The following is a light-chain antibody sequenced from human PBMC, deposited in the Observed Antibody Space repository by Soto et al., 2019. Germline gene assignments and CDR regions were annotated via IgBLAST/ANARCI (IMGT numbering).Light chain of an antibody. CDR2: GAS. CDR3: QQYGSSPWT. CDR1: QSVSSSY. J-gene: IGKJ1*01. V-gene: IGKV3-20*01. Sequence: EIVLTQSPGTLSLSPGERATLSCRASQSVSSSYLAWYQRKPGQAPRLLIYGASSRATGIPDGFSGSGSGTDFTLTLSRLEPEDFAVYYCQQYGSSPWTFGQGTKVDIK.